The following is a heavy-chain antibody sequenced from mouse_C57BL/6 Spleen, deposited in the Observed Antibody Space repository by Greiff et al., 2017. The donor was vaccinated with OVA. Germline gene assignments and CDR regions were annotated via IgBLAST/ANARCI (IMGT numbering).Heavy chain of an antibody. V-gene: IGHV1-85*01. D-gene: IGHD2-1*01. CDR3: ANYYGNYRSYAMDY. CDR2: IYPRDGST. J-gene: IGHJ4*01. CDR1: GYTFTSSD. Sequence: QVQLKQSGPELVKPGASVKLSCKASGYTFTSSDINWVKQRPGQGLEWIGWIYPRDGSTKYNEKFKGKATLTVDTSSSTAYMELHSLTSEDSAVYFCANYYGNYRSYAMDYWGQGTSVTVSS.